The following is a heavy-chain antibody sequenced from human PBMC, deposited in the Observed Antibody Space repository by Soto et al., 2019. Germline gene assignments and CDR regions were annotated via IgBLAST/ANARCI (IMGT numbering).Heavy chain of an antibody. CDR3: ARARGSGWYGWLDP. V-gene: IGHV4-34*01. J-gene: IGHJ5*02. D-gene: IGHD6-19*01. CDR1: GGSFSGYY. Sequence: PSETLSLTCAVYGGSFSGYYWSWIRQPPGKGLEWIGEINHSGSTNYNPSLKSRVTISVDTSKNQFSLKLSSVTAADTAVYYCARARGSGWYGWLDPWGQGTLVTVSS. CDR2: INHSGST.